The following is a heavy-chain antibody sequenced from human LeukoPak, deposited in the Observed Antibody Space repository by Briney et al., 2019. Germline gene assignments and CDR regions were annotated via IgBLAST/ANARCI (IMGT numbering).Heavy chain of an antibody. V-gene: IGHV4-59*01. CDR3: ARAMVRGVSPYYYYYGMDV. CDR2: IYYSGST. J-gene: IGHJ6*02. Sequence: PSETLSLTCTVSGGSISSYYWSWIRQPPGKGLEWIGYIYYSGSTNYNPSLKSRVTISVDTSKNQFSLKLSSVTAADTAVYYCARAMVRGVSPYYYYYGMDVWGQGTTVTVSS. CDR1: GGSISSYY. D-gene: IGHD3-10*01.